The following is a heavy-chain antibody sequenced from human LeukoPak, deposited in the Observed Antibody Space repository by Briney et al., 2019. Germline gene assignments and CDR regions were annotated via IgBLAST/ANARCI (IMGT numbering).Heavy chain of an antibody. CDR1: GFTFSSYS. CDR2: ISGNSDYI. J-gene: IGHJ4*02. D-gene: IGHD1-26*01. Sequence: GGSLRLSCAASGFTFSSYSMKWVRQAPGKGLEWVSAISGNSDYIFYGDSVRGRFTISRDNAKNSLYLQMNSLRAEDTAVYYCARIVHSGTYYSDYWGQGTLVTVFS. V-gene: IGHV3-21*01. CDR3: ARIVHSGTYYSDY.